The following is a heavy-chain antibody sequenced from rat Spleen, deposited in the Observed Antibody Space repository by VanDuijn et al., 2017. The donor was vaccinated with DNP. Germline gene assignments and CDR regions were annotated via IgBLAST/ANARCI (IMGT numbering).Heavy chain of an antibody. CDR2: ISYDGSRT. CDR3: ARQGYYSSLYFDY. CDR1: GFTFSDYA. D-gene: IGHD1-1*01. J-gene: IGHJ2*01. V-gene: IGHV5-17*01. Sequence: EVQLVESGGGLVQPGRSLKLSCAASGFTFSDYAMAWVRQAPKKGLEWVATISYDGSRTYYRDSVKGRFTISRDNAKSTLYLQMDSLRSEDTATYYCARQGYYSSLYFDYWGQGVMVTVSS.